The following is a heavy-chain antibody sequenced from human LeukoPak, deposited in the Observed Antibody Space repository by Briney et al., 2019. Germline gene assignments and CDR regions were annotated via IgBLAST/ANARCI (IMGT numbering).Heavy chain of an antibody. V-gene: IGHV1-2*06. D-gene: IGHD1-14*01. J-gene: IGHJ5*02. CDR3: AREAAPTTFDP. CDR1: GYTFTSYY. CDR2: INPNSGGT. Sequence: ASVKVSCKASGYTFTSYYMHWVRQAPGQGLEWMGRINPNSGGTNYAQKFQGRVTMTRDTSISTAYMELSRLRSDDTAVYYCAREAAPTTFDPWGQGTLVTVSS.